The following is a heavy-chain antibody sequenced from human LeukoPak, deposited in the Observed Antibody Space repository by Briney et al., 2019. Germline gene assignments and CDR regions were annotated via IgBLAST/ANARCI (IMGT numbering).Heavy chain of an antibody. CDR1: GGSISSHY. D-gene: IGHD2-2*01. V-gene: IGHV4-59*11. CDR2: IYHSVGT. J-gene: IGHJ4*02. Sequence: ASATLSLTCTVSGGSISSHYWSWIRQHPGNGLEWIGYIYHSVGTNYNPSLKSRVTISVDKSNDQCSLELTSVTAADTAVYYCARFSQLLYCFYSWGQGTLGIVSS. CDR3: ARFSQLLYCFYS.